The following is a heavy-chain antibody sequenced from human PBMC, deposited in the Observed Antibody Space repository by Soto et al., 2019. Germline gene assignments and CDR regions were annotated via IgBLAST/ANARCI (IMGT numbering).Heavy chain of an antibody. D-gene: IGHD3-16*01. CDR2: INHVGGT. CDR1: GGFLSESY. J-gene: IGHJ5*02. CDR3: VRIRYQLPSAVLWLDP. V-gene: IGHV4-34*01. Sequence: ETLTLTCAVYGGFLSESYWTWIRQPPGKGLEWIGEINHVGGTNYNPSLKSRVTMSVDTSQNQFSLRLISVTAADTAMYFCVRIRYQLPSAVLWLDPWGQGTPVTVSS.